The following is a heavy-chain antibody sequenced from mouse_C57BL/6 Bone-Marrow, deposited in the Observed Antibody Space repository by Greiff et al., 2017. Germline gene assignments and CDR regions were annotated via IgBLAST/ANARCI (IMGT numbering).Heavy chain of an antibody. CDR1: GYAFSSSW. V-gene: IGHV1-82*01. J-gene: IGHJ3*01. D-gene: IGHD2-2*01. Sequence: LQESGPELVKPGASVKISCKASGYAFSSSWMNWVKQRPGQGLEWIGRIYPGDGDTNYNGKFKGKATLTADKSSSTAYMQLSSLTSEDSAVYFGARGGYDAWFACWDRGTLVTVSA. CDR3: ARGGYDAWFAC. CDR2: IYPGDGDT.